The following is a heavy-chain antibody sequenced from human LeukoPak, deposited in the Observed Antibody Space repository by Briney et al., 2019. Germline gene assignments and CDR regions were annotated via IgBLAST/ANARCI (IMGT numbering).Heavy chain of an antibody. CDR3: AARSSGNPYF. D-gene: IGHD1-26*01. CDR2: IKQDGSEK. V-gene: IGHV3-7*03. CDR1: GLTLSNYW. Sequence: GGSLRLSCTASGLTLSNYWMIWVRQAPGKGLQWVAKIKQDGSEKYYVDSVKGRFTISRDNAENSLYLQMNSLRVEDAAVYYCAARSSGNPYFWGQGTLVTVSS. J-gene: IGHJ4*02.